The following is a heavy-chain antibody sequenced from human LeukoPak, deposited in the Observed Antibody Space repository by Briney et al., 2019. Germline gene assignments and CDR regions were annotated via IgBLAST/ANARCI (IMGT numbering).Heavy chain of an antibody. CDR3: ARGSYYDILTGYYEKLFDY. V-gene: IGHV3-20*04. J-gene: IGHJ4*02. CDR1: GFTFDDYG. D-gene: IGHD3-9*01. CDR2: IYWNGGST. Sequence: TGGSLRLSCAASGFTFDDYGMSWVRQAPGKGLEWVSGIYWNGGSTGYADSVKGRFTISRDNAKNSLYLQMSSLRAEDTALYYCARGSYYDILTGYYEKLFDYWGQGTLVTVSS.